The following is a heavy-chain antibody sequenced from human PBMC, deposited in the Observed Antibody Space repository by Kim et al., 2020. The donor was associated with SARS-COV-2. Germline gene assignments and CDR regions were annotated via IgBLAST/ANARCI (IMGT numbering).Heavy chain of an antibody. D-gene: IGHD5-18*01. J-gene: IGHJ6*02. V-gene: IGHV2-70*01. CDR2: FDWDDDK. CDR1: GFSLNSSTMF. Sequence: SGPTLENPTQTLTLTCTFSGFSLNSSTMFVSWIRQRPGKALEWLALFDWDDDKNHSTSLKTRLTISKDTSKNQVVLRMTNMDPVDTATYYCARTRYTRNYYYGMDVWGQGTTVTVSS. CDR3: ARTRYTRNYYYGMDV.